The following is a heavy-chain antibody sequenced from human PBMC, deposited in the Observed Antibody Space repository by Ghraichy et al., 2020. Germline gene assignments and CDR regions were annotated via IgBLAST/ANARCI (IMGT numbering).Heavy chain of an antibody. V-gene: IGHV4-59*01. CDR1: GGSISSYY. Sequence: SETLSLTCTVSGGSISSYYWSWIRQPPGKGLEWIGYIYYSGSTNYNPSLKSRVTISVDTSKNQFSLKLSSVTAADTAVYYCARERPGSGSYYLFDYWGQGTLVTVSS. J-gene: IGHJ4*02. D-gene: IGHD3-10*01. CDR3: ARERPGSGSYYLFDY. CDR2: IYYSGST.